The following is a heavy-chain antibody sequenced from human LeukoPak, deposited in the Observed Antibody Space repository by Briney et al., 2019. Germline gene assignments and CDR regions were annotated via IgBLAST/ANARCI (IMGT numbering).Heavy chain of an antibody. Sequence: SETLSLTCTVSGGSISSSSYYWGWLRQPPGKGLEWIGGIYYSGSTYYNPSLKSRVTISVDTSKNQFSLKLSSVTAADTAVYYCARHPTTGGDYYGMDVWGQGTTVTVSS. CDR1: GGSISSSSYY. D-gene: IGHD1-1*01. V-gene: IGHV4-39*01. CDR2: IYYSGST. CDR3: ARHPTTGGDYYGMDV. J-gene: IGHJ6*02.